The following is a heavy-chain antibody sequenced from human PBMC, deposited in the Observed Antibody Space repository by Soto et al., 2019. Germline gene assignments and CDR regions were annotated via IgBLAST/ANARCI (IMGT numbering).Heavy chain of an antibody. CDR2: ISGSGGRT. V-gene: IGHV3-23*01. J-gene: IGHJ5*02. CDR3: ANRAGP. D-gene: IGHD6-19*01. Sequence: GSLRLTCAASGXTVSSYAMSWVRQAPGKGLELVSAISGSGGRTYYADSVKGRLTISRDNSKNTLYMQLNSLRAEDTAVYYCANRAGPWGQGTLGTVSS. CDR1: GXTVSSYA.